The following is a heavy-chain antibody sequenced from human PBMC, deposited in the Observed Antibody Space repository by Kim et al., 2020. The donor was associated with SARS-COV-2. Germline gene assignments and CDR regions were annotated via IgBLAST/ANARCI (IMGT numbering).Heavy chain of an antibody. D-gene: IGHD3-10*01. CDR3: ARDGSLNF. CDR1: GLSVSNNY. V-gene: IGHV3-66*02. CDR2: IYAGGST. Sequence: GGSLRLSCAASGLSVSNNYMAWVRQAPGKGLEWLSVIYAGGSTYYADSVKGRFTISRDNSKNTLSLQMSSLRAEDTAIYYCARDGSLNFWGQGTLVTVSS. J-gene: IGHJ4*02.